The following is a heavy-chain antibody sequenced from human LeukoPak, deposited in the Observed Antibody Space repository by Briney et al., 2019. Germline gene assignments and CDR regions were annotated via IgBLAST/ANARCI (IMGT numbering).Heavy chain of an antibody. D-gene: IGHD3-10*02. CDR1: GFMLSSFS. J-gene: IGHJ4*02. V-gene: IGHV3-23*01. CDR2: ISAGGST. CDR3: AKRPAAVRGVIPYLDY. Sequence: GGSLRLSCAVSGFMLSSFSMSWVRHVPGKGLEWVSTISAGGSTYYADSVKGWFTISRDNSKNTLFLQMNSLRAEDTAIYYCAKRPAAVRGVIPYLDYWGQGTLVTVSS.